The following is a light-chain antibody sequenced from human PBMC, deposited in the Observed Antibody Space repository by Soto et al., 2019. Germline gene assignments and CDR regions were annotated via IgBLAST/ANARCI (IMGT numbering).Light chain of an antibody. CDR1: NSNMGRNY. CDR3: SSYTSSSTLNVV. J-gene: IGLJ2*01. CDR2: RND. Sequence: QSVLTQTPSASGTPGQRITISCSGSNSNMGRNYVYWYQQVPGTAPKLLMYRNDVRPSGVSNRFSGSKSGNTASLTISGLQAEDEADYYCSSYTSSSTLNVVFGGGTKLTVL. V-gene: IGLV1-47*01.